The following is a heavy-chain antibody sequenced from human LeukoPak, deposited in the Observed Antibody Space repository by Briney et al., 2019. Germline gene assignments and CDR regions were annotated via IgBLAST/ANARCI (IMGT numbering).Heavy chain of an antibody. D-gene: IGHD3-10*01. CDR3: ARVVYRGENWFDP. CDR2: VDHTGST. J-gene: IGHJ5*02. CDR1: DDSITMYY. V-gene: IGHV4-59*01. Sequence: ETLSLTCSVSDDSITMYYWTWIRQPPGKGLEWIGYVDHTGSTNFNPSLNGRVSISRDTSKNLFSLRLRSVTAADTAVYYCARVVYRGENWFDPWGQGTLVTVSS.